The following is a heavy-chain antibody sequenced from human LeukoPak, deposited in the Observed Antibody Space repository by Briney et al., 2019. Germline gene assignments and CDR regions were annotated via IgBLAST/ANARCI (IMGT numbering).Heavy chain of an antibody. V-gene: IGHV4-4*07. CDR1: GASVNSYY. J-gene: IGHJ4*02. CDR2: ISPSGST. D-gene: IGHD6-6*01. CDR3: ARGGSYINSSPSFDY. Sequence: SETLSLTCTVSGASVNSYYWSWIRQPAGKGLEWIGRISPSGSTNYRPSLKSRVTMSGDTSKNQSSLKLFFVTAADTAVYYCARGGSYINSSPSFDYWGQGTLVTVSS.